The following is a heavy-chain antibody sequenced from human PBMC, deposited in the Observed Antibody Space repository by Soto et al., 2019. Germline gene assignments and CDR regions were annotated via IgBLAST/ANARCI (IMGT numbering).Heavy chain of an antibody. Sequence: GGSLRLSCAASGFTFSSYGMHWVRQAPGKGLECVAVIWYDGSNKYYADSVKGRFTISRDNSKNTLYLQMNSLRAEDTAVYYCARGDSAYEIVVVPAAIPFDYWGQGTLVTVSS. CDR3: ARGDSAYEIVVVPAAIPFDY. CDR1: GFTFSSYG. V-gene: IGHV3-33*01. J-gene: IGHJ4*02. D-gene: IGHD2-2*01. CDR2: IWYDGSNK.